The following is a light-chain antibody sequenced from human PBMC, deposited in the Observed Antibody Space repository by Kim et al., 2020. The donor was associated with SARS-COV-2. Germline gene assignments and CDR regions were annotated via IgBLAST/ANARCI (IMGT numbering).Light chain of an antibody. CDR1: QSLASNY. CDR2: GAS. V-gene: IGKV3-20*01. J-gene: IGKJ2*01. Sequence: PGDRATLSCRASQSLASNYLAWYQQKPGQAPGLVIYGASNRATGIPDRFSGSVSGTDFTLTISRLEPEDFAVYFCQQYNNSPFTFGQGTKLE. CDR3: QQYNNSPFT.